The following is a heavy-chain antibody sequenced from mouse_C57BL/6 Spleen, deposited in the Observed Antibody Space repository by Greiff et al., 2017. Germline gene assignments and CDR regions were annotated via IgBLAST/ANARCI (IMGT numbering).Heavy chain of an antibody. CDR2: IDPSDSET. CDR1: GYTFTSYW. Sequence: VHLQQPGAELVRPGSSVKLSCKASGYTFTSYWMHWVKQRPIQGLEWIGNIDPSDSETHYNQKFKDKATLTVDKSSSTAYMQLSSLTSEDSAVYYCARWGLLYAIDYWGQGTSVTVSS. J-gene: IGHJ4*01. CDR3: ARWGLLYAIDY. D-gene: IGHD3-1*01. V-gene: IGHV1-52*01.